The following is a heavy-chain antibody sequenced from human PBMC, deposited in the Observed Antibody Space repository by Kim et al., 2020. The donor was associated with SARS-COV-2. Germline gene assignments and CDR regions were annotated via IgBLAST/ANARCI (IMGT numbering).Heavy chain of an antibody. CDR2: INSDGTI. CDR1: GFTVKDYY. Sequence: GGSLRLSCAASGFTVKDYYMSWVRQAPGKGLEWVSTINSDGTIYYGDSVKGRFTFSRDTSKNALYLQMNTLRAVDTAVYFCARDPGLPKGMDAWGQGTTVIVSS. CDR3: ARDPGLPKGMDA. V-gene: IGHV3-53*01. J-gene: IGHJ6*02.